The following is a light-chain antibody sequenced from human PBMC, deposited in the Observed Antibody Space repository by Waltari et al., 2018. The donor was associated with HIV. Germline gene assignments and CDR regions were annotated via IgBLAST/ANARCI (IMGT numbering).Light chain of an antibody. Sequence: DIAMIQYPDSLAVSRGEPASISCRSRQSLLNNNGHHYLDCYIQRPGRAPDRLIYLASRRASGVPDRIAGSGSGTDFILKISRVEPEDVGVYYCMHGQQTPVFGQGTQVEV. CDR2: LAS. CDR1: QSLLNNNGHHY. CDR3: MHGQQTPV. J-gene: IGKJ1*01. V-gene: IGKV2-28*01.